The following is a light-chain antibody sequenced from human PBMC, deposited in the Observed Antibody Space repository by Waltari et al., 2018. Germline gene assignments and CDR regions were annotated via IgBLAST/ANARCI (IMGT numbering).Light chain of an antibody. J-gene: IGLJ2*01. CDR2: EVS. V-gene: IGLV2-8*01. CDR3: SSYGGSNNLV. Sequence: QSALTQPPSASGSPGQSVTISCTGTSRDIGGYKFVSWYQQHPSKAPKLMLYEVSQRPSGVPDRFSGSKSGNTASLTVSGLQAEDEADYYCSSYGGSNNLVFGGGTKLTVL. CDR1: SRDIGGYKF.